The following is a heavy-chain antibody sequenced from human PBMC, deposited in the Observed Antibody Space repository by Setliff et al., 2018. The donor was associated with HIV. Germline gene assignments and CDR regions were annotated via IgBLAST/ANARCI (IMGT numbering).Heavy chain of an antibody. D-gene: IGHD3-22*01. V-gene: IGHV1-46*01. J-gene: IGHJ3*02. CDR1: GFSFSRHY. Sequence: GASVKVSCKASGFSFSRHYIHWVRQAPGQGLEWMGMINPSDGIPSYAQKFQGRVVVTRDTSRSTVYMELSSLRSEDTAVYFCTRAFPPMIPAAFDIWGLGTLVTV. CDR2: INPSDGIP. CDR3: TRAFPPMIPAAFDI.